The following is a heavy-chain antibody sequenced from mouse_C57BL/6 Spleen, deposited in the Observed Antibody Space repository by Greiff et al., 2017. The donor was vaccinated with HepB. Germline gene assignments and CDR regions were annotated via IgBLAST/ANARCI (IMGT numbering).Heavy chain of an antibody. Sequence: VQLKQSGAELVRPGASVKLSCTASGFNIKDYYMHWVKQRPEQGLEWIGRIDPEDGDTEYAPKFQGKATMTADTSSNTAYLQLSSLTSEDTAVYYCTVYGNYSHAMDYWGQGTSVTVSS. CDR3: TVYGNYSHAMDY. J-gene: IGHJ4*01. D-gene: IGHD2-1*01. CDR1: GFNIKDYY. CDR2: IDPEDGDT. V-gene: IGHV14-1*01.